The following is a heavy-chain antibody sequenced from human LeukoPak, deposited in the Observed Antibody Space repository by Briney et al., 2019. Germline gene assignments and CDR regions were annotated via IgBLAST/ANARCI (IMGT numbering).Heavy chain of an antibody. V-gene: IGHV3-21*01. Sequence: GGSLRLSCAASGFTFSSYAMHWVRQAPGKGLEWVSSISSDSSYIYYADSVKGRFTNSRDNAKNSLYLQMNSLRAEDTAVYYCASPVIAASDYWGQGTLVTVSS. CDR1: GFTFSSYA. J-gene: IGHJ4*02. CDR3: ASPVIAASDY. D-gene: IGHD6-6*01. CDR2: ISSDSSYI.